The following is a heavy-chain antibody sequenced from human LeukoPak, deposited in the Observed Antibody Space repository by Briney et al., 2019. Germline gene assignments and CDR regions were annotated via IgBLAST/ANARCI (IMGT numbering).Heavy chain of an antibody. Sequence: GGSLRLSCAASGFTSSTFAMHWVRQAPGKGLEWVAILSYDGSSKYYADSVKGRFTISRDNSKKTLYLQMNSLRTEDTAVYYCARSAAGRIVATFGYWGQGTLVTVSS. V-gene: IGHV3-30*04. CDR1: GFTSSTFA. D-gene: IGHD5-12*01. J-gene: IGHJ4*02. CDR3: ARSAAGRIVATFGY. CDR2: LSYDGSSK.